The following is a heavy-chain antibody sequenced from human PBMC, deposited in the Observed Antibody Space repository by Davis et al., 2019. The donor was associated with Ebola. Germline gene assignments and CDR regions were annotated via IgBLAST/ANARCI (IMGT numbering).Heavy chain of an antibody. CDR1: GGSISRYY. D-gene: IGHD6-6*01. J-gene: IGHJ6*02. V-gene: IGHV4-59*12. Sequence: SETLSLTCTVSGGSISRYYWSWIRQPPGKGLEWIGYFYYSGSTNYNPSLKSRVTISVDKSKKQFSLKLSSVTAADTAVYYCARVQGSSVYYYYYGMDVWGQGTTVTVSS. CDR2: FYYSGST. CDR3: ARVQGSSVYYYYYGMDV.